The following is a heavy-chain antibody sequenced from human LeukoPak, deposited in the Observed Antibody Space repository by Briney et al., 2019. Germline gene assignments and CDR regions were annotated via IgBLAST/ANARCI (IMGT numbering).Heavy chain of an antibody. J-gene: IGHJ1*01. Sequence: GGSLRLSCAASGFTFSSYAMSWVRQAPGKGLEWVSAISGSGGSTYYADSVKGRFTISRANSKNTLYLQMNSLRAEDKAVFYCAKVSTTAEYFQHWGQGTLVTVSS. CDR2: ISGSGGST. CDR1: GFTFSSYA. D-gene: IGHD1-1*01. V-gene: IGHV3-23*01. CDR3: AKVSTTAEYFQH.